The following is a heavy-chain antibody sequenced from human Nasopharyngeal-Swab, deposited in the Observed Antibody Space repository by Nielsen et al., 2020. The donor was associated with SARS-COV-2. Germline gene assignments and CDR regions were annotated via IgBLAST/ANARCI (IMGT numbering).Heavy chain of an antibody. CDR2: IHHSGST. V-gene: IGHV4-34*01. D-gene: IGHD3-3*01. CDR1: GGSFSCYY. CDR3: ARGPVRYDFWSGYYCGFDD. Sequence: GSLRLSCAVYGGSFSCYYWSWIRQPPGKGLEWIGEIHHSGSTDYNPSLKSRVTISVDTSKNQFSLKLSSVTAADTAVFYCARGPVRYDFWSGYYCGFDDWGQGTLVTVSS. J-gene: IGHJ4*02.